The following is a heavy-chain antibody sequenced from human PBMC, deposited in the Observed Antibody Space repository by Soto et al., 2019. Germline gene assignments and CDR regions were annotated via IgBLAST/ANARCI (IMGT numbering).Heavy chain of an antibody. J-gene: IGHJ3*02. D-gene: IGHD6-19*01. CDR1: GYSFTSYW. CDR3: ARVGLGIAVAGLDAFDI. V-gene: IGHV5-51*01. Sequence: GESLKISCKGSGYSFTSYWIGWVRQMPGKGLEWMGIIYPCDSDTRYSPSFQGQVTISADKSISTAYLQWSSLKASDTAMYYCARVGLGIAVAGLDAFDIWGQGTMVTVSS. CDR2: IYPCDSDT.